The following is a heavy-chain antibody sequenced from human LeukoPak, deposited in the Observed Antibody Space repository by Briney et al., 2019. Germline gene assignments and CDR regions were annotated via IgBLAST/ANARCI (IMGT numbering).Heavy chain of an antibody. J-gene: IGHJ3*02. CDR2: IYYSGST. Sequence: SETLSLTCTVSGGSISSYYWSWIRQPPGKGLEWIGDIYYSGSTNYNPSLKSRVTISVDTSKNQFSLKLSSVTAADTAVYYCARGDYYDSSGYHHAFDIWGQGTMVTVSS. V-gene: IGHV4-59*01. CDR3: ARGDYYDSSGYHHAFDI. CDR1: GGSISSYY. D-gene: IGHD3-22*01.